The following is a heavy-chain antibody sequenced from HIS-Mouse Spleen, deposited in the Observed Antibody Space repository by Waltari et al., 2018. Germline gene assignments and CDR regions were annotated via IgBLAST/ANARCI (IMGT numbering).Heavy chain of an antibody. Sequence: EVQLVESGGGLVQPGGSLRLSCAASGFTFSSYWMHWVRQAPGKGLVWVSGINRDGSSTSYADSVKGRFTISRDNAKNTLYLQMNSLRAEDTAVYYCARDAAVTYFDYWGQGTLVTVSS. CDR3: ARDAAVTYFDY. CDR1: GFTFSSYW. CDR2: INRDGSST. D-gene: IGHD4-17*01. V-gene: IGHV3-74*01. J-gene: IGHJ4*02.